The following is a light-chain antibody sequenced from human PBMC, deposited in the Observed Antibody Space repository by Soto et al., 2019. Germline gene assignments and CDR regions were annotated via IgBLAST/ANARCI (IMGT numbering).Light chain of an antibody. CDR3: QQYISTPWT. V-gene: IGKV3-20*01. J-gene: IGKJ1*01. CDR1: QSVSSNS. Sequence: EIVLTQSPGTLSLSPGERATLSRRASQSVSSNSLAWYQHRPGQAPRLLIYGASSRATGVPDRFSGSGSGSGTDFTLTISRLEPEDFAVYYCQQYISTPWTFGQGTKMEIK. CDR2: GAS.